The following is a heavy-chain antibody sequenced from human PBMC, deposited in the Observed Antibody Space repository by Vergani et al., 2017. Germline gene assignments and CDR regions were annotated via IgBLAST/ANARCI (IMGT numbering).Heavy chain of an antibody. Sequence: QLQLQESGSGLVKPSQTLSLTCAVSGGSISSGGYSWSWIRQPPGKGLEWIGYIYHSGSTYYNPSPKSRVTISVDTSKNQFSLKLSSVTAADTAVYYCARGLGYYDFWSGYSRLSWFEPWGQGTLVTVSS. J-gene: IGHJ5*02. CDR2: IYHSGST. V-gene: IGHV4-30-2*01. CDR1: GGSISSGGYS. D-gene: IGHD3-3*01. CDR3: ARGLGYYDFWSGYSRLSWFEP.